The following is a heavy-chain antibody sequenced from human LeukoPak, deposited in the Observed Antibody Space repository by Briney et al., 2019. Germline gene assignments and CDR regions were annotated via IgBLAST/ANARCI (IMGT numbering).Heavy chain of an antibody. D-gene: IGHD4-23*01. J-gene: IGHJ4*02. CDR2: MNPNSGNT. Sequence: ASVKVSCKASGYTFTSYDINWVRQATGQGLEWMGWMNPNSGNTGYAQKFQGRVTMTRDTSTSTVYMELSSLRSEDTAVYYCARDRFYGGNSEVDYWGQGTLVTVSS. CDR1: GYTFTSYD. V-gene: IGHV1-8*01. CDR3: ARDRFYGGNSEVDY.